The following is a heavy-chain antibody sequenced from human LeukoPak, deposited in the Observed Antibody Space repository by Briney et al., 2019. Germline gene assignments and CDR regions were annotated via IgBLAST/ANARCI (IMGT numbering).Heavy chain of an antibody. CDR2: FDPEDGET. J-gene: IGHJ4*02. V-gene: IGHV1-24*01. CDR1: GYTLTELS. CDR3: ATASAVVPAAHD. Sequence: ASVKVSCKVSGYTLTELSMHWVRQAPGKGLEWMGGFDPEDGETIYAQEFQGRVTMTEDTSTDTAYMELSSLRSEDTAVYYCATASAVVPAAHDWGQGTLVTVSS. D-gene: IGHD2-2*01.